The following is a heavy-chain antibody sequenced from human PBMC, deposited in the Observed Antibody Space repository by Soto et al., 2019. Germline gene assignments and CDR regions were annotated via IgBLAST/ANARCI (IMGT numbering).Heavy chain of an antibody. CDR1: GGSVSSGSYY. J-gene: IGHJ4*02. D-gene: IGHD6-19*01. CDR2: IYYSGST. V-gene: IGHV4-61*01. CDR3: ARVGGAVAAHFDY. Sequence: QVQLQESGPGLVKPSETLSLTCTVSGGSVSSGSYYWSWIRQPPGKGLEWIGYIYYSGSTNYNPALRSRVPLSVDTSKNQFSLKLSSVTAADTAVYYCARVGGAVAAHFDYWGQGTLVTVSS.